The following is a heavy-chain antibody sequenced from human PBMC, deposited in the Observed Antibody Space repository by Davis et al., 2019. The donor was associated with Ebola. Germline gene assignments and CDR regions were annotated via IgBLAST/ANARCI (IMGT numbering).Heavy chain of an antibody. CDR3: AGGGEYYGSGRLDY. V-gene: IGHV4-30-2*01. J-gene: IGHJ4*02. Sequence: SETLSLTCAVSGGSISSGGYSWSWIRQPPGKGLEWIGYIYRSGSTYYNPSLNSRVTISVDRSKNQFPLKLSSVTAADTAVYYCAGGGEYYGSGRLDYWGQGTLVTVSS. D-gene: IGHD3-10*01. CDR1: GGSISSGGYS. CDR2: IYRSGST.